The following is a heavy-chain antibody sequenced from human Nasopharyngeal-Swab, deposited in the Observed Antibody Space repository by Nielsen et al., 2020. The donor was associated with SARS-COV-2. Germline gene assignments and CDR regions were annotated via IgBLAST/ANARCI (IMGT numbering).Heavy chain of an antibody. CDR1: GVSITSQY. Sequence: SETLSLTCTVSGVSITSQYWSWIRQPPGKGLEWIAYISHNSGTSYNPSLTSRVTMFMDTSRNQFSLRLRSVTAADTAVYYCAKEGATGWFDPWGQGTLVTVSS. V-gene: IGHV4-59*11. CDR3: AKEGATGWFDP. CDR2: ISHNSGT. J-gene: IGHJ5*02.